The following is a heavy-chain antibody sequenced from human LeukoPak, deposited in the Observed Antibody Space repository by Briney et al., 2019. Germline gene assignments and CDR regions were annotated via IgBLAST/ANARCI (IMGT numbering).Heavy chain of an antibody. CDR1: GGSISSYY. J-gene: IGHJ6*03. Sequence: SETLSLTCTVSGGSISSYYWSWIRQPAGKGLEWIGRIYTSGSTNYNPSLKSRVTMSVDTSKNQFSLKLSSVTAADTAVYYCARSITMVRGVIISYYYYYMDVWGKGTTVTVSS. CDR2: IYTSGST. D-gene: IGHD3-10*01. CDR3: ARSITMVRGVIISYYYYYMDV. V-gene: IGHV4-4*07.